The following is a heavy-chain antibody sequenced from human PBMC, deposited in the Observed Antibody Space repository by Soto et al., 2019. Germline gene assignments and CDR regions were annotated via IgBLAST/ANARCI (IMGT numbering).Heavy chain of an antibody. Sequence: QVQLVESGGGLVKPGGSLRLSCAASGFTFSDYYMSWIRQAPGKGLEYISYISSGGSFIYYADSVKGRFTISRDTAKTSLSLQMNSLRAEDTALYYCARHRYYEGSVPGYGMDVWGQGTTVTVSS. CDR3: ARHRYYEGSVPGYGMDV. CDR1: GFTFSDYY. CDR2: ISSGGSFI. J-gene: IGHJ6*02. V-gene: IGHV3-11*01. D-gene: IGHD3-16*01.